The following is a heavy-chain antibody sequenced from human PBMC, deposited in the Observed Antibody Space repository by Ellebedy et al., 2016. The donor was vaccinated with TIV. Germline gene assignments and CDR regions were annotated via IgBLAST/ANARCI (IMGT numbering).Heavy chain of an antibody. CDR2: IIPIFGTA. J-gene: IGHJ6*02. CDR3: ARASHWPYPKTYYYYGMDV. D-gene: IGHD1-1*01. Sequence: ASVKVSCKASGGTFSSYAISWVRQAPGQGLEWMGGIIPIFGTANYAQKFQGRVTITADESTSTAYMELSSLRSEDTAVYYCARASHWPYPKTYYYYGMDVWGQGTTVTVSS. V-gene: IGHV1-69*13. CDR1: GGTFSSYA.